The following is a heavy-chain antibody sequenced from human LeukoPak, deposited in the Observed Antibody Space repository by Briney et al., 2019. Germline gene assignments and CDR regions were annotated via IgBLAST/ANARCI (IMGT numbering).Heavy chain of an antibody. Sequence: GGSLRVSCAASGFTFIRSWMHWVRQARGKGLVWVSRITRDGSSTTYADSVKGRFTTSRDNAKNTLYLQMDSLRDDDTAVYYCARDPGYESWSPFWGGMDVWGNGTTVIVSS. CDR3: ARDPGYESWSPFWGGMDV. V-gene: IGHV3-74*01. CDR2: ITRDGSST. CDR1: GFTFIRSW. J-gene: IGHJ6*04. D-gene: IGHD3-16*01.